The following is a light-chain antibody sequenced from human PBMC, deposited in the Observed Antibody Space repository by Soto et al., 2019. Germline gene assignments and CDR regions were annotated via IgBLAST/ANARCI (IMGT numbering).Light chain of an antibody. Sequence: QSVLTQPPSASGTPGQRVTISCSGSSSNIGSNYVYWYQQLPGTAPKLLIYRDDQRPSGVADRFSGSKSGTSASLAISGLQSEDEADYYCAAWDDSLNGVVFGGGTKLTVL. CDR2: RDD. V-gene: IGLV1-44*01. J-gene: IGLJ2*01. CDR3: AAWDDSLNGVV. CDR1: SSNIGSNY.